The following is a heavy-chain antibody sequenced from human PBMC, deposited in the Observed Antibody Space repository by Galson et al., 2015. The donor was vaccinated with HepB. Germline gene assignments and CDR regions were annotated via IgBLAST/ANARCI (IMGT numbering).Heavy chain of an antibody. CDR3: ARGYYYESSGYFYYYGMDV. V-gene: IGHV3-74*01. J-gene: IGHJ6*02. D-gene: IGHD3-22*01. CDR2: INSDGSST. CDR1: GFTFNTYW. Sequence: SLRLSCAASGFTFNTYWMHWVRQVSGKGLVWVSRINSDGSSTSYADSVTGRFTISRDNAKNTLYLQMNSLRAEDTGLYHCARGYYYESSGYFYYYGMDVWGQGTTVTVSS.